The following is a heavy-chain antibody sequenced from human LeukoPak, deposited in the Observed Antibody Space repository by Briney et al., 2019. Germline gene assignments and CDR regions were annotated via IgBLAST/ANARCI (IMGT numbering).Heavy chain of an antibody. CDR2: ISGSDGNT. D-gene: IGHD3-16*02. J-gene: IGHJ4*02. CDR3: ARGLWLSLNYFDY. CDR1: GFTFSSYA. Sequence: PGGSLRLSCAASGFTFSSYAMSWVRQAPGKGLEWVSSISGSDGNTYYADSVKGRFTISRDNSKNTVHLQMNSLRAEDTAVYHCARGLWLSLNYFDYWGQGTLVTVSS. V-gene: IGHV3-23*01.